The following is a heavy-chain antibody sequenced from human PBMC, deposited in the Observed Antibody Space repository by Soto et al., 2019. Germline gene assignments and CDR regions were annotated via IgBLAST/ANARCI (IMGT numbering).Heavy chain of an antibody. V-gene: IGHV1-69*01. CDR2: IVPIFGTP. Sequence: QVQLVQSGAEVKKPGSSVKVSCKASGVTFSTFGISWVRQAPGQGLEWMGGIVPIFGTPHYAQKFQGRVTIAADESTSTASMELSSLRSADTAIYYCATRTPQGSGYFDYWGQGTLVTVSS. CDR1: GVTFSTFG. CDR3: ATRTPQGSGYFDY. J-gene: IGHJ4*02. D-gene: IGHD3-22*01.